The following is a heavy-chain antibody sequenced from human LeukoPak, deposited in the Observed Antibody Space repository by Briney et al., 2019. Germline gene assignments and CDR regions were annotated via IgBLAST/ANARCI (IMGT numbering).Heavy chain of an antibody. CDR3: ARVRGKNVFDY. CDR2: INPNSGGT. CDR1: GYTFTGYY. V-gene: IGHV1-2*02. J-gene: IGHJ4*02. D-gene: IGHD1-26*01. Sequence: ASVKVSCKASGYTFTGYYMHWVRQAPGQGLEWMGWINPNSGGTNYAQNFQGRVTMTRDTSISTAYMELSRLRSDDTAVYYCARVRGKNVFDYWGQGTLVTVSS.